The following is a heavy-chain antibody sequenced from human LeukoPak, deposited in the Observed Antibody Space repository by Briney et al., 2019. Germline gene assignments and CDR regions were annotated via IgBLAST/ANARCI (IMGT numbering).Heavy chain of an antibody. CDR2: INHSGST. D-gene: IGHD4-17*01. J-gene: IGHJ6*02. CDR1: GGSITDYY. V-gene: IGHV4-34*01. CDR3: ATGGYGDSYYYYYGMDV. Sequence: SETLSLTCTVSGGSITDYYWSWIRQPPGKGLEWIGEINHSGSTNYNPSLKSRVTISVDTSKNQFSLKLSSVTAADTAVYYCATGGYGDSYYYYYGMDVWGQGTTVTVSS.